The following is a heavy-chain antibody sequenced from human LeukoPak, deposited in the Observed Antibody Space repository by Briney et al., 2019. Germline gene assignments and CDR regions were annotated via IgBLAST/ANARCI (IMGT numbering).Heavy chain of an antibody. D-gene: IGHD3-3*01. J-gene: IGHJ4*02. Sequence: SETLSLTCAVYGGSFSGYYWSWIRQPPGKGLEWIGEINHSGSTNYNPSLKSRVTISVDTSKNQFSLKLSSVTAADPAVYYCARGFRPYYDFWSCDYWGQGTLVTVSS. CDR2: INHSGST. CDR3: ARGFRPYYDFWSCDY. V-gene: IGHV4-34*01. CDR1: GGSFSGYY.